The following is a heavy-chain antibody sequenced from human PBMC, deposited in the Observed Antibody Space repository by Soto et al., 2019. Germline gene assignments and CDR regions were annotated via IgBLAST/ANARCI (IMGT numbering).Heavy chain of an antibody. J-gene: IGHJ6*02. V-gene: IGHV1-18*01. D-gene: IGHD5-12*01. Sequence: QVQLVQSGGEVKKPGASVKVSCKASGYTFTIYGINWVRQAPGQGLEWMGWISPDNGNTNHAQKLQGRVTMTTDTSTSTAYMELRSLRSDATAVYYCARALGYSGYAGMDVWGQGTTVTVSS. CDR2: ISPDNGNT. CDR3: ARALGYSGYAGMDV. CDR1: GYTFTIYG.